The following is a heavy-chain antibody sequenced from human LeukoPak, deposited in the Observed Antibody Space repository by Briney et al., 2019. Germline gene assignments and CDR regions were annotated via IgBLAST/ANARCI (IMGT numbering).Heavy chain of an antibody. J-gene: IGHJ4*02. CDR2: ISGDGART. CDR1: GFSFNNYV. CDR3: AKTVVVITFRFDS. Sequence: GGSLRLSCAASGFSFNNYVMSWVRQAPGKGLEWVSAISGDGARTYYADSVEGRFTISRDNSKNTLDLQMNSLRAEDTAIYYCAKTVVVITFRFDSWGQGSLVTVSS. D-gene: IGHD2-21*01. V-gene: IGHV3-23*01.